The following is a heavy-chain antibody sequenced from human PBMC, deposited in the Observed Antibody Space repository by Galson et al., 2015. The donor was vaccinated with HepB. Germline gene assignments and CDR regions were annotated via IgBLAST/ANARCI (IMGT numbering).Heavy chain of an antibody. J-gene: IGHJ4*02. D-gene: IGHD3-10*01. CDR1: GFTFSSYC. V-gene: IGHV3-7*03. CDR3: ARVWGSGSYLFFDY. Sequence: SLRLSCAASGFTFSSYCMSWVRQAPGKGLEWVANIKQDGSEKYYVDSVKGRFTISRDNAKNSLYLQMNSLRAEDTAVYYCARVWGSGSYLFFDYWGQGTLVTVSS. CDR2: IKQDGSEK.